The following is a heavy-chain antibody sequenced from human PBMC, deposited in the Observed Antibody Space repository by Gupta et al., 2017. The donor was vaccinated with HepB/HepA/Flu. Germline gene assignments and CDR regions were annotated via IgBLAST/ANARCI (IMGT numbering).Heavy chain of an antibody. CDR2: SRNKANSYST. D-gene: IGHD6-19*01. CDR3: SGTVTGRHFDY. V-gene: IGHV3-72*01. J-gene: IGHJ4*02. Sequence: EVQLVESGGGLVQPGGSLRLSCAVSGFPFSDLFIDWVRRAPGKGLEWIGRSRNKANSYSTEYAASVKGRFTVSRDDSKNSMYLQMNSLQTEDTAVYYCSGTVTGRHFDYWGQGTLVTVSS. CDR1: GFPFSDLF.